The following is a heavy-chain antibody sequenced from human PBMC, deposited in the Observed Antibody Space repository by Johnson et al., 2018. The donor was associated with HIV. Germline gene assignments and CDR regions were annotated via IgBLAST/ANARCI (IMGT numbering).Heavy chain of an antibody. Sequence: QVQLVESGGGVVQPGRSLKLACAASGFTFSAYGMYWVRPSPVKGLEWVAGISYDGSNKYYADSVKGRFTISRDNAKNSLYLQMNSLRAEDTAVYYCAREGPIFGVVIKKFHDAFDIWGQGAMATVSS. J-gene: IGHJ3*02. D-gene: IGHD3-3*01. CDR2: ISYDGSNK. CDR3: AREGPIFGVVIKKFHDAFDI. CDR1: GFTFSAYG. V-gene: IGHV3-30*03.